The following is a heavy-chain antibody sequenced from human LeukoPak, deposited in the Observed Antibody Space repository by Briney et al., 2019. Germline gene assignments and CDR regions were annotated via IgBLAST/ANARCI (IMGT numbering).Heavy chain of an antibody. J-gene: IGHJ4*02. CDR2: IYPRDGST. Sequence: ASVKVSCKASGYTFTNNYLHWVRQAPGQGLEWMGMIYPRDGSTSYAQNFQGRVTVTRDTSTTTVHMELRGLRSEDTAVFYCARDQEGFDYWGQGTVVTVSS. CDR3: ARDQEGFDY. CDR1: GYTFTNNY. V-gene: IGHV1-46*01.